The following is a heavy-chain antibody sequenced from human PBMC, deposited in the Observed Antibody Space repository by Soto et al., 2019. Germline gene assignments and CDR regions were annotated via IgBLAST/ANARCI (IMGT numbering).Heavy chain of an antibody. Sequence: SETLSLTCTVSGGSMRNYFWTWIRQPPGKGLECIGYIHYSGTTSFFPSYNPSLRSRVTIPEDTSKNQFSLKLLSVTTADTAVYFCAAGEASSRNLAPYYLDFWGQGTLVTVSS. D-gene: IGHD6-13*01. CDR1: GGSMRNYF. CDR2: IHYSGTT. CDR3: AAGEASSRNLAPYYLDF. J-gene: IGHJ4*02. V-gene: IGHV4-59*01.